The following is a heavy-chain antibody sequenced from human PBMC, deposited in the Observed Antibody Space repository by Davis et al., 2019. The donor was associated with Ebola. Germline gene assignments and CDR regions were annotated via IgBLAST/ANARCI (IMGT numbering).Heavy chain of an antibody. J-gene: IGHJ4*02. Sequence: GGSLRLSCAASGFTFRDYSMNWVRQAPGKGLEWVSFISSRSRTIYYADSVQGRLTISRDNVKNSLYLQMNNLRDEDTAVYYCARGVGAYYFDYWGQGTLVTVSS. CDR1: GFTFRDYS. CDR3: ARGVGAYYFDY. CDR2: ISSRSRTI. V-gene: IGHV3-48*02. D-gene: IGHD1-26*01.